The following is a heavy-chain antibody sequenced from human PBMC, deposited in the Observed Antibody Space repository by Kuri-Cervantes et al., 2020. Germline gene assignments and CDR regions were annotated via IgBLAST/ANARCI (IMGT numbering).Heavy chain of an antibody. CDR1: GFTSSSNW. V-gene: IGHV3-7*01. CDR2: IKQDGSEK. J-gene: IGHJ6*02. CDR3: ARAPGYYYVTDGMDV. Sequence: GGSLRLSCAASGFTSSSNWMSWVRQAPGKGLEWVANIKQDGSEKYYVDSVKGRFTISRDNAKNSLYLQMNSLRAEDTAVYYCARAPGYYYVTDGMDVWGQGTTVTVSS. D-gene: IGHD3-22*01.